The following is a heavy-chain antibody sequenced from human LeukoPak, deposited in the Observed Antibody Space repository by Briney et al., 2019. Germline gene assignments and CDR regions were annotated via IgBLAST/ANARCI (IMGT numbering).Heavy chain of an antibody. Sequence: GGSLRLSCAASGFTFSSYAMHWVRQAPGKGLEWVAVISYDGSNKYYADSVKGRFTIPRDNSKNTLYLQMNSLRAEDTAVYYCASGRIAAVNYYYYYGMDVWGQGTTVTVSS. J-gene: IGHJ6*02. V-gene: IGHV3-30-3*01. CDR2: ISYDGSNK. D-gene: IGHD6-13*01. CDR1: GFTFSSYA. CDR3: ASGRIAAVNYYYYYGMDV.